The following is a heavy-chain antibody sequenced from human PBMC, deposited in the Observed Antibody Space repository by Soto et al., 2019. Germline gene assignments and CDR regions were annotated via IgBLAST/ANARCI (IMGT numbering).Heavy chain of an antibody. CDR2: IIPIFGTA. V-gene: IGHV1-69*06. J-gene: IGHJ4*02. CDR3: ARDRGDYPFDY. D-gene: IGHD4-17*01. Sequence: SVKVSCKASGGTFISYAISWVRQAPGQGLEWMGGIIPIFGTANYAQQFQGRVTITADKSTSTAYMELSSLRSEDTAVYYCARDRGDYPFDYWGQGTLVTVSS. CDR1: GGTFISYA.